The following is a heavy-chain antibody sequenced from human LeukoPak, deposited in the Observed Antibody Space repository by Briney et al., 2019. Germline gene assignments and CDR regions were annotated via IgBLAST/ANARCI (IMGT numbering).Heavy chain of an antibody. CDR2: MNPNSGNT. V-gene: IGHV1-8*01. D-gene: IGHD6-19*01. Sequence: GASVKVSCKASGYTFTSYDINWVRQATGQGLEWMGWMNPNSGNTGYAQKFQGRVTMTRNTSISTAYMELSSLRSEDTAVYYCARSLPRMVAGRSYGMDAWGQGTTVTVSS. J-gene: IGHJ6*02. CDR3: ARSLPRMVAGRSYGMDA. CDR1: GYTFTSYD.